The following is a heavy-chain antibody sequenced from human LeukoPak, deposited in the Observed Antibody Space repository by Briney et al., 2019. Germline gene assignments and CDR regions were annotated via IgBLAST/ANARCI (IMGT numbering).Heavy chain of an antibody. CDR3: ATGYSGSYADY. CDR1: GYTFTIYD. CDR2: MKPNSGNT. Sequence: ASVKVSSKASGYTFTIYDINWVRQATGQGLEWMGCMKPNSGNTGYAQKFQGRVTMTRNTSISTAYMEVSSLRSEDTAVYYCATGYSGSYADYWGQGTLVTVSS. J-gene: IGHJ4*02. D-gene: IGHD1-26*01. V-gene: IGHV1-8*01.